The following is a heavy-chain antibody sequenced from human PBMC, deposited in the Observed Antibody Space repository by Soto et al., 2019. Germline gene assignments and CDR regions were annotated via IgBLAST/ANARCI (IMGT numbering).Heavy chain of an antibody. Sequence: QVQLVQSGPEVKKPGASVKVSCKASGYSFTSYGVSWVRQAPGQGLEWMGWISANSGNTDYAQKFRGRVTMTTETSTSTAYMDLRSLRSDDTAVYYCVRDPQRNDYWGQGTLDTVSS. D-gene: IGHD6-25*01. J-gene: IGHJ4*02. CDR1: GYSFTSYG. V-gene: IGHV1-18*04. CDR2: ISANSGNT. CDR3: VRDPQRNDY.